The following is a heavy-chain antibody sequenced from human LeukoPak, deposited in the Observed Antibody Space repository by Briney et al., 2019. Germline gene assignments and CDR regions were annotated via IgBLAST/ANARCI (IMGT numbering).Heavy chain of an antibody. D-gene: IGHD5-24*01. CDR3: ARNTPSVEMATISFFDY. CDR2: ISSSGSTI. Sequence: PGGSLRLSCAASGFTFSSYEMNWVRQAPGKGLEWVSYISSSGSTIYYADPVKGRFTISRDNAKNSLYLQMNSLRAEDTAVYYCARNTPSVEMATISFFDYWGQGTLVTVSS. J-gene: IGHJ4*02. CDR1: GFTFSSYE. V-gene: IGHV3-48*03.